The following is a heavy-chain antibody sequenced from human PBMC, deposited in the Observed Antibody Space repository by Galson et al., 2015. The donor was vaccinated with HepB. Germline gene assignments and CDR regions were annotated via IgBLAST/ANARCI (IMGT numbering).Heavy chain of an antibody. CDR3: AKNSTNWYPDY. Sequence: SLRLSCAASGFSFSSYGMSWVRQVPGKGLEWVSAISGSGGVAYYADSVKGRFTISRDNSKNTLSLEMNSLRVEDSAVYYCAKNSTNWYPDYWGHGTLVTVSS. J-gene: IGHJ4*01. CDR2: ISGSGGVA. CDR1: GFSFSSYG. V-gene: IGHV3-23*01. D-gene: IGHD6-13*01.